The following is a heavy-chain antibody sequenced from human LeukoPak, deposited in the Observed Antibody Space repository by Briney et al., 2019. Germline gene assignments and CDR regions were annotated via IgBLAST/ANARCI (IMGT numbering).Heavy chain of an antibody. V-gene: IGHV4-4*07. D-gene: IGHD1-7*01. CDR2: VYTSGST. Sequence: SETLSLTCSVSGGSISGYYWTWIRQPAGKGREWIGRVYTSGSTHYNPSLKTRLTMSVDTSKNQFSLKLSSVTAADTAVYYCARVITGTTTAFEIWGQGTMVTVSS. CDR1: GGSISGYY. CDR3: ARVITGTTTAFEI. J-gene: IGHJ3*02.